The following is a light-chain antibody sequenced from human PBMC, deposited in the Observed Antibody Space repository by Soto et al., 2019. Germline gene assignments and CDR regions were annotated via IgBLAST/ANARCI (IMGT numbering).Light chain of an antibody. V-gene: IGKV3-20*01. CDR1: QSVSSTY. CDR3: QQYGRSPPFT. Sequence: EIVLTQSPGTLSLSPGERATLSCRASQSVSSTYIAWYQQNPGRAPRLLIYGASSRATGIPDRFSGSGSGTAFTLTISRLEPEDFAVYFCQQYGRSPPFTFGQGTKVDIK. J-gene: IGKJ2*01. CDR2: GAS.